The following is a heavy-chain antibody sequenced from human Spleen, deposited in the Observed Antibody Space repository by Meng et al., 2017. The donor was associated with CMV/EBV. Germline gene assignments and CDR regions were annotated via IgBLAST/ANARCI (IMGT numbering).Heavy chain of an antibody. D-gene: IGHD4-11*01. V-gene: IGHV3-23*01. Sequence: GGSLRLSCAASGFTFSSYAMTWVRQAPGTGLGWVSTISGSAERTYYADSVKGRFTVSRDNSKNTLYLQMNSLRAEDTALYYCAKASASYSNYYYGMDVWGQGTTVTVSS. CDR1: GFTFSSYA. J-gene: IGHJ6*02. CDR3: AKASASYSNYYYGMDV. CDR2: ISGSAERT.